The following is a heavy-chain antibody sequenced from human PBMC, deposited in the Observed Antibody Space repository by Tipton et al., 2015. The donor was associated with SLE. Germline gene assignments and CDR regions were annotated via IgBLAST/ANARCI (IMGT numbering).Heavy chain of an antibody. CDR1: GGSISSSSYY. D-gene: IGHD5-18*01. Sequence: TLSLTCTVSGGSISSSSYYWGWIRQPPGKGLEWIGSIYHSGSTYYNPSLKSRVTISVDTSKNQFSLKLTSVTAADTAVYYCARGDRAFDYWGQGTLVTVSS. V-gene: IGHV4-39*07. CDR3: ARGDRAFDY. J-gene: IGHJ4*02. CDR2: IYHSGST.